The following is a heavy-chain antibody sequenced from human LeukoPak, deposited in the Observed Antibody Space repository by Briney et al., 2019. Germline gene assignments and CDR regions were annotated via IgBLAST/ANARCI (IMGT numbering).Heavy chain of an antibody. V-gene: IGHV3-23*01. CDR1: GFTFSSYA. CDR2: ISGSGGST. J-gene: IGHJ4*02. D-gene: IGHD1-1*01. Sequence: PGGSLRLSCAASGFTFSSYAMNWVRQAPGKGLEWVSAISGSGGSTYYADSVKGRFTISRDNSKNTLYLQMNSLRAEDTAVYYCAKDRYRSRDYFDYWGQGTLVTVSS. CDR3: AKDRYRSRDYFDY.